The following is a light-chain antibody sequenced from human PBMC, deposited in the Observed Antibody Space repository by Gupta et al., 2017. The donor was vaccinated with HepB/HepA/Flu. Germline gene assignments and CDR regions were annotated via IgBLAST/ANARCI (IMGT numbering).Light chain of an antibody. Sequence: QPVLTQSSSASASLGSSVKLTCTLSSGNSSYIIAWHQQQPGKATRSFMTLVYSGSYKNASAVPDFSASPSAGAAPLTPTSTLQAEEAAYHYCLPCHSNNVVFGGGTKLTVL. CDR1: SGNSSYI. V-gene: IGLV4-60*03. CDR3: LPCHSNNVV. J-gene: IGLJ2*01. CDR2: LVYSGSY.